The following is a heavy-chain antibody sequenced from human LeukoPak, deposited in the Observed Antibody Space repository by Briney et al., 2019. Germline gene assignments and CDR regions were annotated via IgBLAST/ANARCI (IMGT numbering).Heavy chain of an antibody. CDR2: INPSGGST. V-gene: IGHV1-46*01. CDR1: GYSLTSYH. CDR3: ARDDGDY. J-gene: IGHJ4*02. Sequence: ASVNVSRKASGYSLTSYHMHWVRPQTPGEGLELMGIINPSGGSTRYAKKFQGRVTMTRDTSTSTVYMELSSLRSEDTAVYYCARDDGDYWGQGTLVTVSS.